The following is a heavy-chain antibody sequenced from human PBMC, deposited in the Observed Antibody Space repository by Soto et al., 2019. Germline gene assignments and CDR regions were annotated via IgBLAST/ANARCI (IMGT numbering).Heavy chain of an antibody. V-gene: IGHV2-5*01. D-gene: IGHD3-9*01. CDR3: AHSLYDYTGYYYFRD. J-gene: IGHJ4*02. CDR2: NFWNDDK. CDR1: GFSLSTSGVG. Sequence: QITLKESGPTLVKPTQTLTLTCTFSGFSLSTSGVGVGWIRQPPGKALEWLAFNFWNDDKRYSPSLKSRITISKDTSKIQVVLTMIINDPVDTATYLCAHSLYDYTGYYYFRDWGQGTLVTGSS.